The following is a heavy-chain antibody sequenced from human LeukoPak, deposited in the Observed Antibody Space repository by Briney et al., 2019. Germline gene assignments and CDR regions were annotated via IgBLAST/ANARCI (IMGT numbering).Heavy chain of an antibody. D-gene: IGHD3-10*01. CDR3: ARLSGYFDY. Sequence: GGSLRLSCAASGFTFSNYGMHWVRQAPGKGLEWVSVIYSGGITYYTDSVRGRFTISRDNSKNTLYLQMNSLRAEDTAVYYCARLSGYFDYWGQGTLVTVSS. J-gene: IGHJ4*02. CDR2: IYSGGIT. V-gene: IGHV3-66*04. CDR1: GFTFSNYG.